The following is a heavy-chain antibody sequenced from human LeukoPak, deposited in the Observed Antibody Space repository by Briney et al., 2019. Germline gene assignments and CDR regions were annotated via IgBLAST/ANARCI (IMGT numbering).Heavy chain of an antibody. CDR3: ASMTVTAPNWFDP. Sequence: SETLSLTCAVYGGSFSGYYWSWIRQPPGKGLEWIGEINHSGSTNYNPSLKSRVTISVDTSKNQFSLKLSSVTAADTAMYYCASMTVTAPNWFDPWGQGTLVTVSS. CDR2: INHSGST. CDR1: GGSFSGYY. J-gene: IGHJ5*02. V-gene: IGHV4-34*01. D-gene: IGHD2-21*02.